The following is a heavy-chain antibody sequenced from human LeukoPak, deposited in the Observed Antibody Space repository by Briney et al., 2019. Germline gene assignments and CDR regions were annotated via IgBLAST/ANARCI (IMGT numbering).Heavy chain of an antibody. CDR3: AKVGSSIAARRGRPYYFDY. D-gene: IGHD6-6*01. Sequence: GGSLRLSCGASGFTFSSYAMSWVRQAPGKGLEWVSAISGSGGSTYYADSVKGRFTISRDNSKNTLYLQMNSLRAEDTAVYYCAKVGSSIAARRGRPYYFDYWGQGTLVTVSS. CDR1: GFTFSSYA. CDR2: ISGSGGST. V-gene: IGHV3-23*01. J-gene: IGHJ4*02.